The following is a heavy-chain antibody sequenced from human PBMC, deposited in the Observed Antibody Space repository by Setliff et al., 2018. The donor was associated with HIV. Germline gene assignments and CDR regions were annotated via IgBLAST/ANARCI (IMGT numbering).Heavy chain of an antibody. CDR1: GGSFSSYH. CDR2: IYASGST. D-gene: IGHD3-10*01. CDR3: ARPPAEYSVRGVPALFEF. Sequence: SETLSLTCTVSGGSFSSYHWSWIRHRAGKGLEWIGHIYASGSTKYNPSLESRVTMSVDTSRTQFSLKINSVTAADTALYYCARPPAEYSVRGVPALFEFWGLGALVTVSS. J-gene: IGHJ4*02. V-gene: IGHV4-4*07.